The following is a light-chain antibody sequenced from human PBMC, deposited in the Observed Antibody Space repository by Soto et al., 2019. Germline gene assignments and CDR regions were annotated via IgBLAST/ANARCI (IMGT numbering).Light chain of an antibody. CDR1: QSVSSS. Sequence: EIVLTQSPATLSLSPGERATLSCRASQSVSSSLAWYQQKPGQAPRLLIYDAFNRATGIPARFSGSGSGTDFTLTISSLEPEDFAVYYCQHRSNWPLTFGGGTKVEIK. J-gene: IGKJ4*01. V-gene: IGKV3-11*01. CDR2: DAF. CDR3: QHRSNWPLT.